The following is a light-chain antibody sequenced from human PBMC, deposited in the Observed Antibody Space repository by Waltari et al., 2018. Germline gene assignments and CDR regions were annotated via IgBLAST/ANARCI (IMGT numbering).Light chain of an antibody. V-gene: IGLV1-40*01. CDR1: GSNIGAGYD. CDR3: QSYDTSLSVV. J-gene: IGLJ3*02. Sequence: QSVLTQPPSVSGAPGQRVTISCTGSGSNIGAGYDVHWYQQFPRAAPRLLIYGMTTRPLGVPDRFFGSTSGTSASLAIIGLQAEDEADYYCQSYDTSLSVVFGGGTKVTVL. CDR2: GMT.